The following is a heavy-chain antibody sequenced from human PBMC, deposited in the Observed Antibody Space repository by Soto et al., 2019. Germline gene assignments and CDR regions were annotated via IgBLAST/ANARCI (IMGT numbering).Heavy chain of an antibody. Sequence: ASVKVSCKASGYTFTSYGISWVRQAPGQGLEWMGWISAYNGNTNYAQKLQGRVTMTTDTSTSTAYMELRSLRSDDTAVYYCARMYYDILTGYYYFDYWGQGTLVTVSS. J-gene: IGHJ4*02. CDR1: GYTFTSYG. D-gene: IGHD3-9*01. CDR3: ARMYYDILTGYYYFDY. V-gene: IGHV1-18*01. CDR2: ISAYNGNT.